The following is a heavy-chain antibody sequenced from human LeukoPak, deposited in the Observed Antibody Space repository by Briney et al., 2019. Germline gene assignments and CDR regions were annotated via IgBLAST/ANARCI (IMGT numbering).Heavy chain of an antibody. Sequence: PSETLSLTCTMSGGSISPYYWSWIRQPPGKGLEWLAYVFYSGSTRYNPSLKSRGTISIDTSKNQFYLKLTSVSAADTAVYYCAKDNYYTGGSYLDPWGQGALVTVSS. CDR3: AKDNYYTGGSYLDP. D-gene: IGHD3-10*01. V-gene: IGHV4-59*01. CDR2: VFYSGST. CDR1: GGSISPYY. J-gene: IGHJ5*02.